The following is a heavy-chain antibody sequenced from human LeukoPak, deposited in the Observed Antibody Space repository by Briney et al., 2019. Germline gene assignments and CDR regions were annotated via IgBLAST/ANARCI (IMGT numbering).Heavy chain of an antibody. D-gene: IGHD5-12*01. V-gene: IGHV3-48*02. CDR2: VGRSTTTI. J-gene: IGHJ4*02. Sequence: PGGSLRLSCAASGFTFSSYDMNWVRQAPGKGLEWVSYVGRSTTTIYYADSVRGRFTISRDNAKNSVYLQMNSLRDEDTAVYYCATWLRALGYWGQGTLVTVSS. CDR1: GFTFSSYD. CDR3: ATWLRALGY.